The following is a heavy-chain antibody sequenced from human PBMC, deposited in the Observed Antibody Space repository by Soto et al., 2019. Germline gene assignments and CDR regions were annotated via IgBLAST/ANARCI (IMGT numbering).Heavy chain of an antibody. J-gene: IGHJ2*01. CDR3: AKAAGCTGQRCSWSFDL. Sequence: QGQLVESGGGVVQPGRSLRLSCAASAFNFSSYDMHWVRQAPGKGLEWVAFISSGGSSTYYADALQGRLTASRDNSKNTLILQLANVSPADTAVYYCAKAAGCTGQRCSWSFDLWGRGTRVTVSS. V-gene: IGHV3-30*18. CDR2: ISSGGSST. D-gene: IGHD2-8*02. CDR1: AFNFSSYD.